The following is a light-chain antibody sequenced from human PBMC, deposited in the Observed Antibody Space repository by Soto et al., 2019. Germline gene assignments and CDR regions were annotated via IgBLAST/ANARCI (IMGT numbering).Light chain of an antibody. J-gene: IGKJ1*01. CDR1: QSVSSSY. CDR2: GAS. V-gene: IGKV3-20*01. CDR3: QQYGSSLWT. Sequence: EIVLTHTPGTLSLSPGERATLSCRASQSVSSSYLAWYQQKPGQAPRLLIYGASSRATGIPDRFSGSGSGTDFTLTISRLEPEDFAVYYCQQYGSSLWTFGQVTKVDNK.